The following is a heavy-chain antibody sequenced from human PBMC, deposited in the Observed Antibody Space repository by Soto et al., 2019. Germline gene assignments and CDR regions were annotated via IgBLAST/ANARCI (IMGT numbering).Heavy chain of an antibody. CDR2: VFFGST. Sequence: PSETLSLTCTLSGGSISTYYWIWIRQAPGKGLEWIGYVFFGSTNYNPSLQSRVTISVDTSKNQFSLRLRSVTAADTAVYYCAREAFYDILTGTRGAFDIWGQGTMVTVSS. CDR3: AREAFYDILTGTRGAFDI. CDR1: GGSISTYY. D-gene: IGHD3-9*01. V-gene: IGHV4-59*01. J-gene: IGHJ3*02.